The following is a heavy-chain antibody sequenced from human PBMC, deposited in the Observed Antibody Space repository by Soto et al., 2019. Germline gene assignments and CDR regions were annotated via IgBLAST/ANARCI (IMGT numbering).Heavy chain of an antibody. Sequence: ASVKVSCNASGYTFTSYAMHWVRQAPGQRLEWMGWINAGNGNTKYSQKFQGRVTITRDTSASTAYMELSSLRSEDTAVYYCARGLRYFDWLLKFDPWGQGTLVTVSS. J-gene: IGHJ5*02. CDR2: INAGNGNT. D-gene: IGHD3-9*01. CDR3: ARGLRYFDWLLKFDP. CDR1: GYTFTSYA. V-gene: IGHV1-3*01.